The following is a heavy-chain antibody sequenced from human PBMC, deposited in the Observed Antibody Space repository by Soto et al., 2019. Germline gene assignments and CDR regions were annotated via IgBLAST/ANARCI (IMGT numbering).Heavy chain of an antibody. Sequence: EVQLVETGGGLIQPGGSLRLSCAASGFTVSSNYMSWVRQAPGKGLEWVSVIYSGGSTYYADSVKGRFTISRDNSKKPLYLQMNSLRAEDTAVYYCARESAGYGGGYYYYYGMDVWGQRTTVTVSS. V-gene: IGHV3-53*02. D-gene: IGHD5-12*01. J-gene: IGHJ6*02. CDR2: IYSGGST. CDR3: ARESAGYGGGYYYYYGMDV. CDR1: GFTVSSNY.